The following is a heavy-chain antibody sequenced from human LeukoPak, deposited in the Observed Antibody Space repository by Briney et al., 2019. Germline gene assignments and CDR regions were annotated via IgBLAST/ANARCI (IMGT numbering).Heavy chain of an antibody. Sequence: GGSLRPSCAASGFTFSNAGMSWVRQAPGKGLEWVGRIKSKTDGGTTDYAAHVKGRFTISRDDSKNTLYLQMNSLKTEDTAVYYCTTVMYDFWSGYGDFFDYWGQGTLVTVSS. CDR1: GFTFSNAG. D-gene: IGHD3-3*01. CDR3: TTVMYDFWSGYGDFFDY. V-gene: IGHV3-15*01. CDR2: IKSKTDGGTT. J-gene: IGHJ4*02.